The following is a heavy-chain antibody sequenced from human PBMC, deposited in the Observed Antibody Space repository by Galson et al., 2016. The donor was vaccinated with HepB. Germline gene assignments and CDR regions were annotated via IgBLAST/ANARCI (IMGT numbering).Heavy chain of an antibody. V-gene: IGHV3-74*01. Sequence: SLRLSCAASGFTFRHHWMQWVRQAPGKGLLLVSRVAPSGDVTRYADSVRGRFSTSRGNAKNTVYLEMNSLRAEDTALYYCVRDGGHFELDVWGQGTTVTVSS. CDR1: GFTFRHHW. D-gene: IGHD4-23*01. CDR2: VAPSGDVT. CDR3: VRDGGHFELDV. J-gene: IGHJ6*02.